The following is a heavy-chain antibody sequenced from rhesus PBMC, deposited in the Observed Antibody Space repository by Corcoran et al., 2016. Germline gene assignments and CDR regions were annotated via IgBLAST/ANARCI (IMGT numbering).Heavy chain of an antibody. Sequence: QVQLQESGPGLVKPSETLSLTCAVSGGSISSGYYYWSWIRQPPGKGLEWIGYITYSGSTSYNPSLKSRVTISRDTSKNQFSLKLISVTAADTAVYYCARDRDITMIVVPYDYWGQGVLVTVSS. CDR3: ARDRDITMIVVPYDY. CDR2: ITYSGST. D-gene: IGHD3-28*01. J-gene: IGHJ4*01. V-gene: IGHV4-122*02. CDR1: GGSISSGYYY.